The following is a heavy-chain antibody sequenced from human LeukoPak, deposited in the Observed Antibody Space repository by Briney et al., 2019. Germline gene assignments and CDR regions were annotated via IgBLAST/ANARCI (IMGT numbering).Heavy chain of an antibody. Sequence: ASVKVSCKASGYTFTTYYMHWVRQAPGQGLEWMGWINPNSGGTSYAQKFQGRVTMTRDTSISTAYMELSSLRSDDTAVYYCARDPHYDFWSGGWNNAFDIWGQGTMVTVSS. CDR2: INPNSGGT. D-gene: IGHD3-3*01. CDR3: ARDPHYDFWSGGWNNAFDI. J-gene: IGHJ3*02. CDR1: GYTFTTYY. V-gene: IGHV1-2*02.